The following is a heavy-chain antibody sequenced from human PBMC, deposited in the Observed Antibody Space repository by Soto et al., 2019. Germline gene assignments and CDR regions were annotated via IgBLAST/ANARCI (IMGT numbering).Heavy chain of an antibody. V-gene: IGHV4-34*01. CDR1: GGSFSGYY. D-gene: IGHD1-7*01. J-gene: IGHJ5*02. CDR3: ARGRSYLWRLTGTTWPRLPFSHPHNWFDP. CDR2: INHSGST. Sequence: QVQLQQWGAGLLKPSETLSLTCAVYGGSFSGYYWSWIRQPPGKGLEWIGEINHSGSTNYNPSLKSRVTISVDTSKNQFSLKLSSVTAADTAVYYCARGRSYLWRLTGTTWPRLPFSHPHNWFDPWGQGTLVTVSS.